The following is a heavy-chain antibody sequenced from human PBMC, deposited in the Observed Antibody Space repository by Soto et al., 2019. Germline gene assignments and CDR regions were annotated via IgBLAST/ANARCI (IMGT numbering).Heavy chain of an antibody. V-gene: IGHV3-11*01. CDR1: GFTFSDYY. J-gene: IGHJ6*02. CDR3: AILWFGEQYYYYYGMDV. CDR2: ISSSGSTI. D-gene: IGHD3-10*01. Sequence: PGGSLRLSCAASGFTFSDYYMSWIRQAPGKGLEWVSYISSSGSTIYYADSVKGRFTISRDNSKNTLYLQMNSLRAEDTAVYYCAILWFGEQYYYYYGMDVWGQGTTVTVSS.